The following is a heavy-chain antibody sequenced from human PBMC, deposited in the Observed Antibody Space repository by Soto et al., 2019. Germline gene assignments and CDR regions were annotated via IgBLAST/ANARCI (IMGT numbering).Heavy chain of an antibody. J-gene: IGHJ4*02. CDR3: AKDCLAGNFEY. Sequence: GGSLRLCCAASGFTSNNYAMNWVRQAPGKGLEWVATISATGGSTYYADSVKGRFTISRDNSKNTLYLQMNGLRVEDTAVYYCAKDCLAGNFEYWGQGTQVTVPS. CDR1: GFTSNNYA. CDR2: ISATGGST. V-gene: IGHV3-23*01.